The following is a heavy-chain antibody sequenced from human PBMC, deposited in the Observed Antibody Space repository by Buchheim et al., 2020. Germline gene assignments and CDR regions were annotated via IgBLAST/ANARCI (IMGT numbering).Heavy chain of an antibody. V-gene: IGHV4-31*03. CDR2: IYYSGST. CDR3: ARGVRGRDIVVVPAARYYFDY. D-gene: IGHD2-2*01. Sequence: QVQLQESGPGLVKPSQTLSLTCTVSGGSISSGGYYWSWIRQHPGKGLEWIGYIYYSGSTYYNPSLKSRVTISVDTSKNQFSLKLSSVTAADTAVYYCARGVRGRDIVVVPAARYYFDYWGQGTL. CDR1: GGSISSGGYY. J-gene: IGHJ4*02.